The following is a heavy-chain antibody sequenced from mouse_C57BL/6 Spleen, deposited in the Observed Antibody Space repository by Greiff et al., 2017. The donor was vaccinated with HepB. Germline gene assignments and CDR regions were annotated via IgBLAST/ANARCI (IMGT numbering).Heavy chain of an antibody. CDR3: AREIITTVVAPHYYAMDY. Sequence: VQLQQPGAELVKPGASVKLSCKASGYTFTSYWMHWVKQRPGQGLEWIGMIHPNSGSTNYNEKFKSKATLTVDKSSSTAYMQLSSLTSEDSAVYYCAREIITTVVAPHYYAMDYWGQGTSVTVSS. V-gene: IGHV1-64*01. J-gene: IGHJ4*01. CDR1: GYTFTSYW. D-gene: IGHD1-1*01. CDR2: IHPNSGST.